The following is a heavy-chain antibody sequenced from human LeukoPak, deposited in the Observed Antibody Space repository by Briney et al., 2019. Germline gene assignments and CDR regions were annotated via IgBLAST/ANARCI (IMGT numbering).Heavy chain of an antibody. V-gene: IGHV3-7*01. D-gene: IGHD3-22*01. CDR3: ARDIDYTNSAGYYSTFYFDH. CDR1: GFTFNIYW. CDR2: INEDGSEL. J-gene: IGHJ4*02. Sequence: QAGGSLRLSCEISGFTFNIYWMTWVRQAPGKGLEWVANINEDGSELYYADSVKGRFTISRDNAKNSLYLQMSSLRVEDTAVYYCARDIDYTNSAGYYSTFYFDHWGQGTLVTVSS.